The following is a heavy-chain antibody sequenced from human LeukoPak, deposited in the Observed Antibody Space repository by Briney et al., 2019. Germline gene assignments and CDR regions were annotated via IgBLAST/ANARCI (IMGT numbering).Heavy chain of an antibody. CDR1: GYTFTSYG. J-gene: IGHJ6*03. D-gene: IGHD5-18*01. V-gene: IGHV1-18*01. CDR3: ARGVVDTEDYYYMDV. Sequence: ASVKVSCQASGYTFTSYGISWVRQAPGQGLEWMGWISAYNGNTNYAQKLQGRVTMTTDTSTSTAYMELRSLRSDDTAVYYCARGVVDTEDYYYMDVWGKGTTVTVSS. CDR2: ISAYNGNT.